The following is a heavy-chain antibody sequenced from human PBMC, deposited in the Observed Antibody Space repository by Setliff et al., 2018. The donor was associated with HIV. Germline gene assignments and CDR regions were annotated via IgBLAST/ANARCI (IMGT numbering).Heavy chain of an antibody. D-gene: IGHD2-2*01. CDR2: IYTSGTT. Sequence: TLSLTCAVSSASISNYHWSWIRQTPGKGLEWIGSIYTSGTTNYNPSLEGRITTSVDLSKNHFSLNLHSVTAADTAVYYCAIGDEYPGVFQSWGQGKVVTVSS. V-gene: IGHV4-4*09. CDR1: SASISNYH. J-gene: IGHJ5*02. CDR3: AIGDEYPGVFQS.